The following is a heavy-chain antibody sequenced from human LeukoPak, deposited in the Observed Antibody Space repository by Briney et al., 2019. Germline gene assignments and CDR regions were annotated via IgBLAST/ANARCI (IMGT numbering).Heavy chain of an antibody. J-gene: IGHJ6*02. CDR3: ARGPPDGYCSGGSCFYGMDV. CDR1: GDSISSNSW. D-gene: IGHD2-15*01. V-gene: IGHV4-4*02. CDR2: IYHSGST. Sequence: SETLSLTCAVSGDSISSNSWWSWVRLPPGKGLEWIGEIYHSGSTNYNPSLKSRVTISVDTSKNQFSLKLSSVTAADTAVYYCARGPPDGYCSGGSCFYGMDVWGQGTTVTVSS.